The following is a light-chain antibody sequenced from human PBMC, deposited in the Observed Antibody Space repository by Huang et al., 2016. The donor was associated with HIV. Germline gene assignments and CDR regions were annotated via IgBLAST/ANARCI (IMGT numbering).Light chain of an antibody. CDR3: QQYYATPYT. V-gene: IGKV4-1*01. Sequence: DIVMTQSPESLALAVGERATITCESSQSVLSTSPNTNFLAWYQQKRGQPPKLLIYWASTRESGVPDRFSGSGSGTDFTLTVGSLQPEDVAIYYCQQYYATPYTFGQGTKLEIK. CDR2: WAS. J-gene: IGKJ2*01. CDR1: QSVLSTSPNTNF.